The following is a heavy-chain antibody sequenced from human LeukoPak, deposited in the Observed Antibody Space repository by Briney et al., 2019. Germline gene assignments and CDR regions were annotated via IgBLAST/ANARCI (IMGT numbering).Heavy chain of an antibody. V-gene: IGHV3-30*18. D-gene: IGHD6-13*01. Sequence: GGSLRLSCAASGFTFDDYGMIWVRQAPGKGLEWVAVISYDGSNKYYADSVKGRFTISRDNSKNTLYLQMNSLRAEDTAVYYCAKEQQLGYYMDVWGKGTTVTVSS. CDR1: GFTFDDYG. CDR2: ISYDGSNK. CDR3: AKEQQLGYYMDV. J-gene: IGHJ6*03.